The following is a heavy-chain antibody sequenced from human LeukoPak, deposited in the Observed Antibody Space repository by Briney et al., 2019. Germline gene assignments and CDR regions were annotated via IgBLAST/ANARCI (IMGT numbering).Heavy chain of an antibody. D-gene: IGHD3-3*01. J-gene: IGHJ3*02. CDR1: GYTFTSYG. V-gene: IGHV1-18*01. Sequence: VASVKVSCKASGYTFTSYGISWVRQAPGQGLEWMGWISAYNGNTNYAQKLQGRVTMTTDTSTSTAYMELSSLRSEDTAVYYCASRPRRYYDFWSGGENAFDIWGQGTMVTVSS. CDR3: ASRPRRYYDFWSGGENAFDI. CDR2: ISAYNGNT.